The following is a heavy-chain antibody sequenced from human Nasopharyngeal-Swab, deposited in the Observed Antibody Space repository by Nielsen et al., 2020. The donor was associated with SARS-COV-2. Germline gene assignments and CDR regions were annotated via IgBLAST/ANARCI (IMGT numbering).Heavy chain of an antibody. D-gene: IGHD3-22*01. Sequence: SLKTSCAASGFTFSRYTMHWVRQAPGKGLEWVAVISYDGSNKYSVDSVKGRFTISRDISKNTLYLQMNSLSAVDTAVFYCASTPLDSSGYYYAFHYWGRGTLVTVSS. CDR2: ISYDGSNK. V-gene: IGHV3-30-3*01. J-gene: IGHJ4*02. CDR3: ASTPLDSSGYYYAFHY. CDR1: GFTFSRYT.